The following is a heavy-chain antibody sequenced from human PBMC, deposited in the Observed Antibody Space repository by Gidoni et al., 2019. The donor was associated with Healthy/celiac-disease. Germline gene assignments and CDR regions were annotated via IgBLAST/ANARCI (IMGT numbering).Heavy chain of an antibody. CDR1: GFTVSSSA. V-gene: IGHV3-23*04. CDR3: AKDLRVQGYFDY. Sequence: EVQLVGSGGGLVQPGGSLRLSWAASGFTVSSSAMSGVRQAPGKGLEWVSAISGSGGSTYYADAVKGRFTISRDNSKNTLYLQMNSLRAEDTAVYYCAKDLRVQGYFDYWGQGTLVTVSS. J-gene: IGHJ4*02. CDR2: ISGSGGST.